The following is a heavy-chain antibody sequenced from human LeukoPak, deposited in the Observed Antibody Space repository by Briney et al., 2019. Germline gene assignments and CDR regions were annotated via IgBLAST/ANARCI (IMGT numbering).Heavy chain of an antibody. Sequence: SGGSLRLSCAASGFTFSYYGMHWARQAPGKGLEWVAFIRYDGSDKYYADSVKGRFTISRDNSKNTLYLQMNSLRAEDTAVYYCAKDRAYYGSGSYYFDYWGQGTLVTVSS. D-gene: IGHD3-10*01. CDR3: AKDRAYYGSGSYYFDY. J-gene: IGHJ4*02. V-gene: IGHV3-30*02. CDR2: IRYDGSDK. CDR1: GFTFSYYG.